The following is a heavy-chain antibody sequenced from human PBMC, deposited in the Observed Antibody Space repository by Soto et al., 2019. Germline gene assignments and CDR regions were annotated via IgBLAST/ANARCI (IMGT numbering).Heavy chain of an antibody. Sequence: SETLSLTCTVSRGSISPYFWSWIRQPPGKGLECIGYISDSGITNYYPSLKSRVTISLDTSKNQFSLKLSSVTAADTAVYYCARGYFDYYGMDVWGQGTTVTVSS. J-gene: IGHJ6*02. CDR2: ISDSGIT. V-gene: IGHV4-59*01. CDR1: RGSISPYF. D-gene: IGHD3-9*01. CDR3: ARGYFDYYGMDV.